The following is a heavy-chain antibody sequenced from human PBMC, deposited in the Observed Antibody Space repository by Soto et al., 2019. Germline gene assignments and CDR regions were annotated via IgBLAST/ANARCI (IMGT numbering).Heavy chain of an antibody. V-gene: IGHV3-23*01. J-gene: IGHJ3*02. Sequence: SLRLSCAASGFTFSSYAMSWVRQAPGKGLEWVSAISGSGGSTYYADSVKGRFTISRDNSKNTLYLQMNSLRAEDTAVYYCAKGRRFYCSGGSCQGSAFDIWGQGTMVTVSS. CDR1: GFTFSSYA. D-gene: IGHD2-15*01. CDR3: AKGRRFYCSGGSCQGSAFDI. CDR2: ISGSGGST.